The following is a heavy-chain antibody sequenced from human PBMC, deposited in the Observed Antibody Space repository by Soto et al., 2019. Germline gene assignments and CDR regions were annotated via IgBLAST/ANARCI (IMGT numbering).Heavy chain of an antibody. CDR3: ARAHYGDYGYGMDV. CDR2: IYHSGTT. CDR1: GDSISSGGYS. D-gene: IGHD4-17*01. V-gene: IGHV4-30-2*01. Sequence: SETLSLTCTVSGDSISSGGYSWSWIRQPPGKGLEWIGYIYHSGTTYYNPSLKSRVTISVDRPKNQFSLKLSSVTAADTAVYYCARAHYGDYGYGMDVWGQGTTVTVSS. J-gene: IGHJ6*02.